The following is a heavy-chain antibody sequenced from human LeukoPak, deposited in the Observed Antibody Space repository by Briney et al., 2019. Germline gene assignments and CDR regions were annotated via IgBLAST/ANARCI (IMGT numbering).Heavy chain of an antibody. V-gene: IGHV3-48*04. CDR2: ISSSSSTI. Sequence: GGSLRLSCAASGFTFSSYSMNWVRQAPGKGLEWVSYISSSSSTIYYADSVKGRFTISRDNAKNSLYLQMNSLRAEDTAVYYCARDPLYYYGSGLRVSIFDYWGQGTLVTVSS. J-gene: IGHJ4*02. CDR3: ARDPLYYYGSGLRVSIFDY. D-gene: IGHD3-10*01. CDR1: GFTFSSYS.